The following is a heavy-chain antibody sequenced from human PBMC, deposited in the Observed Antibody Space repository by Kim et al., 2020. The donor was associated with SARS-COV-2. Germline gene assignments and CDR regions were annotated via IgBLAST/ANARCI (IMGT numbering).Heavy chain of an antibody. D-gene: IGHD3-10*01. Sequence: SETLSLTCTVSGGSISSGSYYWSWIRQPAGKGLEWIGRIYTSGSTNYNPSLKSRVTISVDTSKNQFSLKLSSVTAADTAVYYCARDISGSGSYSVIYYYYYGMDVWGQGTTVTVSS. J-gene: IGHJ6*02. CDR1: GGSISSGSYY. CDR2: IYTSGST. V-gene: IGHV4-61*02. CDR3: ARDISGSGSYSVIYYYYYGMDV.